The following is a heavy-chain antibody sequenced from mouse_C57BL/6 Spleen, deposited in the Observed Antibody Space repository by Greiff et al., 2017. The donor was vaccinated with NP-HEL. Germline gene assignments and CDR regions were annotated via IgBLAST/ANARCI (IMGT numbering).Heavy chain of an antibody. CDR3: ARPGSSLWWYVDV. Sequence: VQLQQSGAELVKPGASVKMSCKASGYTFTSYWITWVKQRPGQGLEWIGDIYPGSGSTNYNEKFKSRATLTVDTSSSTAYMQLSSLTSEDSAVYYCARPGSSLWWYVDVWGTGTTVTVSS. D-gene: IGHD1-1*01. V-gene: IGHV1-55*01. CDR1: GYTFTSYW. J-gene: IGHJ1*03. CDR2: IYPGSGST.